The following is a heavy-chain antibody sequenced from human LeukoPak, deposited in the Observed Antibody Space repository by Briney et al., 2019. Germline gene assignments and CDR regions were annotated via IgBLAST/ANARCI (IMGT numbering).Heavy chain of an antibody. V-gene: IGHV3-30*18. D-gene: IGHD1-26*01. J-gene: IGHJ3*02. CDR1: GFTFSSYG. Sequence: GRSLRLSCAASGFTFSSYGMHWVRQAPGKGLEWAAVISYDGSNKYYADSVKGRFTISRDNSKNTLYLQMNSLRAEDTAVYYCAKGPMVGALDAFDIWGQGTMVTVSS. CDR3: AKGPMVGALDAFDI. CDR2: ISYDGSNK.